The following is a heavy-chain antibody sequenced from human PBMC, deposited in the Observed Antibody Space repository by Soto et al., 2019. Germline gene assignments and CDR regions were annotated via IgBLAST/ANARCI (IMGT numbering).Heavy chain of an antibody. CDR2: INHSGST. CDR1: GGSFSGYY. Sequence: QVQLQQWGAGLLKPSETLSLTCAVYGGSFSGYYWSWIRQPPGKGLEWIGEINHSGSTNYNPSLKSRVTISVDTSKNQFSLKLSSVAAADTAVYYCARARIVVVVAAKHYFDYWGQGTLVTVSS. CDR3: ARARIVVVVAAKHYFDY. V-gene: IGHV4-34*01. J-gene: IGHJ4*02. D-gene: IGHD2-15*01.